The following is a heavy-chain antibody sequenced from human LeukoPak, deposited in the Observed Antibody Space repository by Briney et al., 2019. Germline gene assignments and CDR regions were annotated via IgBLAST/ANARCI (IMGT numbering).Heavy chain of an antibody. J-gene: IGHJ4*02. CDR2: IYTSGST. CDR1: GGSINSGSYY. V-gene: IGHV4-61*02. Sequence: PSETLSLTCTVSGGSINSGSYYWSWIRQPAGKGLEWIGRIYTSGSTNYNPSLKSRVTMSVDTSKNQFSLKLNSVTAADTAVYYCARDSGDIVVVVAATHYFDYWGQGTLVTVSS. CDR3: ARDSGDIVVVVAATHYFDY. D-gene: IGHD2-15*01.